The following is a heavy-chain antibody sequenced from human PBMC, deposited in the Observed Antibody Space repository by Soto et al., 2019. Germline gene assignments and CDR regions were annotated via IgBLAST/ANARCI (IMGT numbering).Heavy chain of an antibody. J-gene: IGHJ6*03. D-gene: IGHD2-2*01. CDR1: GYSFTSYW. CDR3: ARLKGPLHCSSTSCYYYYYMDV. CDR2: IYPGDSDT. Sequence: GESLKISCKGSGYSFTSYWIGWVRQMPGKGLEWMGIIYPGDSDTRYSPSFQGQVTISADKSISTAYRQWSSLKASDTAMYYCARLKGPLHCSSTSCYYYYYMDVWGKGTTVTVSS. V-gene: IGHV5-51*01.